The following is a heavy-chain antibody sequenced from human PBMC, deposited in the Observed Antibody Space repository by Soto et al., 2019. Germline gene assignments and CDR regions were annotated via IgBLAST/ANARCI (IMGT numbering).Heavy chain of an antibody. J-gene: IGHJ3*02. CDR1: GFTFSSYG. V-gene: IGHV3-33*01. CDR2: IWYDGSNK. Sequence: QVQLVESGGGVVQPGRSLRLSCAASGFTFSSYGMHWVRQAPGKGLEWVAVIWYDGSNKYYADSVKGRFTISRDNSKNTLYLQMNSLRAEDTAVYYCARDGGIVVVVAVPHHADDAFDIWGQGTMVTVSS. D-gene: IGHD2-15*01. CDR3: ARDGGIVVVVAVPHHADDAFDI.